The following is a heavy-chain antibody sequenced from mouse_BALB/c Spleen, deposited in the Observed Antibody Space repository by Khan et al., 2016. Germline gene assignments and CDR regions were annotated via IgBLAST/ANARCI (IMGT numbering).Heavy chain of an antibody. CDR3: ASTFWDFDV. J-gene: IGHJ1*01. CDR2: INPDSSTT. Sequence: EVKLLESGGGLVQPGGSLKLSCAASGFDFSRYWMSWVRQAPGKGLEWIGEINPDSSTTNYTPSLKDKFIISRDNAKNTLYLQMSKVRSEDTDLYSCASTFWDFDVWGAGTSVTVSS. CDR1: GFDFSRYW. V-gene: IGHV4-1*02.